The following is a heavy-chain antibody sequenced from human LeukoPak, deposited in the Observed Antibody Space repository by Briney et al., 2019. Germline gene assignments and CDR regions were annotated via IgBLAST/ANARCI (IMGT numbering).Heavy chain of an antibody. V-gene: IGHV3-30*02. D-gene: IGHD1-26*01. Sequence: PGGSLRLSCEASGFTFSSHGMHWVRQAPGKGLEWVAFTRNVGNTIYYADSVKGRFTISRDDSKSTLYLQMNSLRPEDTAVYYCAKDSSGSDPFDHWGQGTLVTVSS. J-gene: IGHJ4*02. CDR3: AKDSSGSDPFDH. CDR1: GFTFSSHG. CDR2: TRNVGNTI.